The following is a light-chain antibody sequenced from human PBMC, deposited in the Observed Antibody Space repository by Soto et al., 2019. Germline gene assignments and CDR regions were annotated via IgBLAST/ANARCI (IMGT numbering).Light chain of an antibody. J-gene: IGKJ1*01. CDR2: GAS. CDR1: QSVSSSY. CDR3: QQYGSSPWT. V-gene: IGKV3-20*01. Sequence: EIVLTQSPGTLSLSPGERATLSGRASQSVSSSYLAWYQQKPGQAPRLLIYGASSRATGIPDRFSGSGSGTDFTLPISRLEPEDFAVYYCQQYGSSPWTFGQGTKVEIK.